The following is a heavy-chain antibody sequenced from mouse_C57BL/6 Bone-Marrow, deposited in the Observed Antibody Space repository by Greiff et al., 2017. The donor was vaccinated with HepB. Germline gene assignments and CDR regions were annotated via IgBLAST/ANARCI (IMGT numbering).Heavy chain of an antibody. V-gene: IGHV6-3*01. J-gene: IGHJ4*01. CDR2: IRLKSDNYAT. Sequence: EVQGVESGGGLVQPGGSMKLSCVASGFTFSNYWMNWVRQSPEKGLEWVAQIRLKSDNYATHYAESVKGRFTISRDDSKRSVYLQMNNLRAEDTGIYYCTGFQNSLDYWGQGTSVTVSS. CDR3: TGFQNSLDY. D-gene: IGHD2-12*01. CDR1: GFTFSNYW.